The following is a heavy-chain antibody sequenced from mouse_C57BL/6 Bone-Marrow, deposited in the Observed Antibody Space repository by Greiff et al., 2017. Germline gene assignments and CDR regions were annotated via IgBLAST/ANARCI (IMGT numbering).Heavy chain of an antibody. D-gene: IGHD2-4*01. Sequence: EVQLVESGGGLVQPGGSMKLSCAASGFTFSDAWMDWVRQSPEKGLEWVAEIRNKANNHATYYAESVKGRFTISIDDSKSSVYLQMNSLRAEDTGIYYCTLYDYTWFAYWGQGTLVTVSA. V-gene: IGHV6-6*01. CDR2: IRNKANNHAT. J-gene: IGHJ3*01. CDR3: TLYDYTWFAY. CDR1: GFTFSDAW.